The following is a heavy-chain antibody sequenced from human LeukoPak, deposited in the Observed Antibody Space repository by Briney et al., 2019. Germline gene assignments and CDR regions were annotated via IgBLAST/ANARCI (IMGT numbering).Heavy chain of an antibody. V-gene: IGHV3-48*01. Sequence: GGSLRLSCAASGFAFSSYSMNWVRQAPGKGLEWVSYISSSSSTIYYADSVKGRFTISRDNAKNSLYLQMNSLRAEDTAVYYCARERRTVTTDYWGQGTLVTVSS. CDR2: ISSSSSTI. D-gene: IGHD4-17*01. J-gene: IGHJ4*02. CDR3: ARERRTVTTDY. CDR1: GFAFSSYS.